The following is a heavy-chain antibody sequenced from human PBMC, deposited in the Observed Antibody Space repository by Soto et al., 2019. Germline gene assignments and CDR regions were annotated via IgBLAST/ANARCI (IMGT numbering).Heavy chain of an antibody. J-gene: IGHJ6*02. CDR3: ARDIRITMVRGVMRPGYGMDV. CDR2: IWYDGSNK. Sequence: QVQLVESGGGVVQPGRSLRLSCAASGFTFSSYGMHWVRQAPGKGLEWVAVIWYDGSNKYYADSVKGRFTISRDNSKNTLYLQMNSMRAEDTAVYYCARDIRITMVRGVMRPGYGMDVWGQGTTVTVSS. D-gene: IGHD3-10*01. V-gene: IGHV3-33*01. CDR1: GFTFSSYG.